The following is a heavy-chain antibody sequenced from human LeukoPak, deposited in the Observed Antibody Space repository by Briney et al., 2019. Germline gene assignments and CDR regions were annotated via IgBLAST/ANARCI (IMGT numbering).Heavy chain of an antibody. D-gene: IGHD2-2*01. J-gene: IGHJ1*01. CDR2: ISRGGAYT. V-gene: IGHV3-23*01. Sequence: GGSLRLSCAASGFTFGTYDMYWIRQAPGKGLECVSSISRGGAYTYYANSVKGRFTISRDDSRNTLYLQMNSLRAEDTAVYYCAKDQVPAALDFQHWGQGTLVTVSS. CDR3: AKDQVPAALDFQH. CDR1: GFTFGTYD.